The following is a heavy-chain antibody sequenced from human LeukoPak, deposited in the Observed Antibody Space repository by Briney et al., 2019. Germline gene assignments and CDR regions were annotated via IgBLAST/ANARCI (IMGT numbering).Heavy chain of an antibody. CDR2: IYYSGTT. Sequence: SETLSLTCTVSGGSISSSHYYWGGIRQPPGKGLEWIGSIYYSGTTYYNPSLESRVTISDDTSKNRFSLMLTSVTAADTAVYYCARQSSDYYYYYIDVRGEGTTVIVSS. J-gene: IGHJ6*03. CDR1: GGSISSSHYY. V-gene: IGHV4-39*01. CDR3: ARQSSDYYYYYIDV.